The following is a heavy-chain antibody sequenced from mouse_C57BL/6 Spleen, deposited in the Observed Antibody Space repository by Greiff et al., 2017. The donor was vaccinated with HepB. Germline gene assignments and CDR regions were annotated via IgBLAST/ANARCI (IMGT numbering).Heavy chain of an antibody. J-gene: IGHJ2*01. CDR2: IDPSDSYT. Sequence: VQLQQPGAELVMPGASVKLSCKASGYTFTSYWMHWVKQRPGQGLEWIGEIDPSDSYTNYNQKFKGKSTLTVDKSSSTAYMQLSSLTSEDSAVYYCARASNWEYFDYWGQGTTLTVSS. CDR1: GYTFTSYW. D-gene: IGHD4-1*01. V-gene: IGHV1-69*01. CDR3: ARASNWEYFDY.